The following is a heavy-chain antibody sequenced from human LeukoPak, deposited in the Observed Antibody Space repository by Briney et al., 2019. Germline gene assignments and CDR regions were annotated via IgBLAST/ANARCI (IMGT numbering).Heavy chain of an antibody. CDR2: ISAYNGNT. V-gene: IGHV1-18*01. CDR3: ASSYDSSGYYTPPLDY. Sequence: ASVKVSCKASGYTFTSYGISWVRQAPGQGLEWMGWISAYNGNTNYAQKLQGRVTMTTDTSTSTAYMELRSLRSDDTAVYYCASSYDSSGYYTPPLDYWGQGTLVTVSS. CDR1: GYTFTSYG. D-gene: IGHD3-22*01. J-gene: IGHJ4*02.